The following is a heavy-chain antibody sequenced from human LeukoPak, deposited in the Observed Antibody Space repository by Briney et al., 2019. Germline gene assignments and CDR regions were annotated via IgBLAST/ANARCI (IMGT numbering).Heavy chain of an antibody. CDR3: ARSMRGAYYYDSSGSFDI. D-gene: IGHD3-22*01. CDR1: GFTFSSYA. CDR2: ISSNGGST. V-gene: IGHV3-64*01. Sequence: GGSLRLSCAASGFTFSSYAMHWVRQAPGKGLEYVSAISSNGGSTYYANSVKGRFTISRDNSKNPLYLQMGSLRAEDMAVYYCARSMRGAYYYDSSGSFDIWGQGTMVTVSS. J-gene: IGHJ3*02.